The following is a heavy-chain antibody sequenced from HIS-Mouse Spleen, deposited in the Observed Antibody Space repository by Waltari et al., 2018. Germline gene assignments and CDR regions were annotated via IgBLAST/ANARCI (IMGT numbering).Heavy chain of an antibody. CDR3: ARQWSGSYSDAFDI. CDR1: GGSFSGYY. J-gene: IGHJ3*02. D-gene: IGHD1-26*01. CDR2: INHSGRT. V-gene: IGHV4-34*01. Sequence: QVQLQQWGAGLLKPSETLSLTCAVYGGSFSGYYWSWIRQPPGKGLEWIGEINHSGRTNYNPSLKSRVTISVDTSKNQFSLKLSSVTAADTAVYYCARQWSGSYSDAFDIWGQGTMVTVSS.